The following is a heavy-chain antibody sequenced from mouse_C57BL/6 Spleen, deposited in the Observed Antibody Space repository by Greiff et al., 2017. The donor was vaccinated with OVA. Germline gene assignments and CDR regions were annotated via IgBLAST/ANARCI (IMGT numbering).Heavy chain of an antibody. D-gene: IGHD4-1*01. Sequence: VQLQQSGAELARPGASVKLSCKASGYTFTSYGISWVKQSTGQGLEWIGEIYLRSGNNYYNEKFKGKATLTADKSSSTAYMELRSLTSEDSAVYFCARGLGLDYWGQGTTLTVSS. CDR2: IYLRSGNN. V-gene: IGHV1-81*01. CDR3: ARGLGLDY. CDR1: GYTFTSYG. J-gene: IGHJ2*01.